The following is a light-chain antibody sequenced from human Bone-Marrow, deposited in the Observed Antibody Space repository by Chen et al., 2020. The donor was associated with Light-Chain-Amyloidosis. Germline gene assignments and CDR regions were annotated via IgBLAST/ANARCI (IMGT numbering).Light chain of an antibody. J-gene: IGLJ1*01. CDR3: RSYTTSSTLV. V-gene: IGLV2-14*03. CDR2: DVS. CDR1: SSDVGGYNY. Sequence: QSDLTQPASVSGSPGQSLTISCTGTSSDVGGYNYVSWYQQHPGKAPKLMIYDVSNRPSGVSIRFSGSRSGNTASLTISGLQAEDEADYYCRSYTTSSTLVFGTGTKVTVL.